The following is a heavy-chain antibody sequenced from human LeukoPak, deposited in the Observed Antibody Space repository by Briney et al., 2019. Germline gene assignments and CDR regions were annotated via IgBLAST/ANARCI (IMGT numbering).Heavy chain of an antibody. CDR2: VSYSGDT. V-gene: IGHV4-59*01. J-gene: IGHJ4*02. D-gene: IGHD1-26*01. CDR1: GASINSYY. CDR3: AKYGVGSTYFDN. Sequence: PSETLSLTCTVFGASINSYYWSWIRQPPGKGLEWIGYVSYSGDTDYNPSLKSRVTISADMSKNHFSLRLSSVTAADTAIYYCAKYGVGSTYFDNWGQGTLVTVSS.